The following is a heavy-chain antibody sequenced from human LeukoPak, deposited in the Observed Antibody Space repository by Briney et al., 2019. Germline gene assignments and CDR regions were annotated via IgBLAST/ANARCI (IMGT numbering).Heavy chain of an antibody. CDR2: ISYDGSNK. CDR3: ARDGTTVTPVYYYYYMDV. D-gene: IGHD4-11*01. V-gene: IGHV3-30-3*01. J-gene: IGHJ6*03. CDR1: GFTFSSYA. Sequence: PGRSLRLSCAASGFTFSSYAMHWVRQAPGKGLEWVAVISYDGSNKYYADSVKGRFTISRDNSKNTLYLQMNSLRAEDTAVYYCARDGTTVTPVYYYYYMDVWGKGTTVTVSS.